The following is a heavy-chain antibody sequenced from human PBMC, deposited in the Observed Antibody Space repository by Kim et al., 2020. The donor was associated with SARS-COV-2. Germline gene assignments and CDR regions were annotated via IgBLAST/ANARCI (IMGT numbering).Heavy chain of an antibody. CDR1: GGSISSSSYY. J-gene: IGHJ4*02. CDR3: ARHGSGWYVIDY. CDR2: IYYSGST. Sequence: SETLSLTCTVSGGSISSSSYYWGWIRQPLGKGLEWIGSIYYSGSTYYNPSLKSRVTISVDTSKNQFSLKLSSVTAADTAVYYCARHGSGWYVIDYWGQGTLVTVSS. V-gene: IGHV4-39*01. D-gene: IGHD6-19*01.